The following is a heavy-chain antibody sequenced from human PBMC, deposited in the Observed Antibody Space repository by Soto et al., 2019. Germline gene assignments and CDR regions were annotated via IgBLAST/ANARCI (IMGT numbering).Heavy chain of an antibody. CDR3: ARSPFLECN. J-gene: IGHJ4*02. V-gene: IGHV3-48*03. Sequence: VGSLRLSCAASGFTFSAYEMNWVRQAPGKGLEWVSYISSSGNTIYYADSVKGRFTISRDNAKNSLFLQMNSLRVEDTAFYYCARSPFLECNWAQGTLVTVS. CDR2: ISSSGNTI. D-gene: IGHD3-3*02. CDR1: GFTFSAYE.